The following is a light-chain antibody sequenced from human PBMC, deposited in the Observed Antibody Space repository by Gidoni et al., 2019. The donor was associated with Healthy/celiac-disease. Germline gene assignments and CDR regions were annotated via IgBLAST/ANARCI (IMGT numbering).Light chain of an antibody. Sequence: DIVLTQSPATLSVSPGERATLSCRASQSVSSNLAWYQQKPGQAPRLLIYGESTRATGIPARFSGSGSGTEFTLTISSLESEDVAVYYCQQYNNWPPKGAFGPGTKVDIK. CDR2: GES. CDR1: QSVSSN. CDR3: QQYNNWPPKGA. J-gene: IGKJ3*01. V-gene: IGKV3-15*01.